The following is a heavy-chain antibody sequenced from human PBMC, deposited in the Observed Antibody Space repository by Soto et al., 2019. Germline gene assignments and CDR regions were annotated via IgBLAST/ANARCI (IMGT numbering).Heavy chain of an antibody. V-gene: IGHV3-74*01. D-gene: IGHD3-10*01. CDR3: ARGGGSGIFDY. CDR1: GFTFIDYW. Sequence: EVQLVESGGGLVQPGGSLRLSCGLSGFTFIDYWIEWVRQAPGKGLVWVSRINSDGTTTTYADSVKGRFTVSRDNAKSTLYRQMSSLRAEDTAVYYCARGGGSGIFDYWGQGTLVIVSS. J-gene: IGHJ4*02. CDR2: INSDGTTT.